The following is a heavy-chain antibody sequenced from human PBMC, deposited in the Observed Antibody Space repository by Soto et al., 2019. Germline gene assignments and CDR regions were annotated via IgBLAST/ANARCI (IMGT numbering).Heavy chain of an antibody. CDR3: ARDRYGMDV. Sequence: SETLSLTCIVSGGTIIGYYWTWSRQPAGKGLEWIGRIYSSGNTKYNPSLQSRVTMSLDTSNNQFSLRLTSVTAADTAVYYCARDRYGMDVWGQGTTVTVSS. CDR2: IYSSGNT. V-gene: IGHV4-4*07. CDR1: GGTIIGYY. J-gene: IGHJ6*02.